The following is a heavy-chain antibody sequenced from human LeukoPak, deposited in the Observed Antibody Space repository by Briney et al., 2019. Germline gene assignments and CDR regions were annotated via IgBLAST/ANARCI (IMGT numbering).Heavy chain of an antibody. CDR2: IYTSGRT. J-gene: IGHJ5*02. D-gene: IGHD5/OR15-5a*01. CDR3: ARVALVATCPPWSDP. V-gene: IGHV4-4*07. CDR1: GRSISSYY. Sequence: SDTLSPTCPLSGRSISSYYWSWIRQPAGKGLEWIGRIYTSGRTNDKPSLKSRVTMSVDTSKNPFYLKLSSVTAADTAVYYCARVALVATCPPWSDPWAKGTLVTVSS.